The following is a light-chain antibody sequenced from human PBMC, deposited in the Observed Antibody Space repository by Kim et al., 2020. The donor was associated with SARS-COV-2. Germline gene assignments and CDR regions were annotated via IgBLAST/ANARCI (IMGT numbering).Light chain of an antibody. Sequence: EIVMTQSPATLSVSPGERATLSCRASQSVSSNLAWYHQKPGQAPRLLIYGASTRATGIPARFSGSGSGTEFTLTISSLQSEDFAVYYCLQYDNWPPWTFGQGTKGDIK. CDR2: GAS. V-gene: IGKV3-15*01. J-gene: IGKJ1*01. CDR3: LQYDNWPPWT. CDR1: QSVSSN.